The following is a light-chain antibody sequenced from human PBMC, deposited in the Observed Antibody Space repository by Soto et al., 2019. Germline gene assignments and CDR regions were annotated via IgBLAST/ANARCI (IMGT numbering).Light chain of an antibody. CDR1: SSDIGGYNL. V-gene: IGLV2-23*01. CDR3: CSYAGSITYV. Sequence: QSVLTQPASVSGSPGQSITISCTGTSSDIGGYNLVSWYQQYPGKPPKLMIYEGSKRPSGVSSRFSGSKSGSTASLTISGLRTEDEADYYCCSYAGSITYVFGTGTKVNVL. J-gene: IGLJ1*01. CDR2: EGS.